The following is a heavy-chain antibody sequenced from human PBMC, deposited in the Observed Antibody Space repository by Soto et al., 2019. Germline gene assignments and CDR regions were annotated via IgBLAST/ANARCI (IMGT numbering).Heavy chain of an antibody. V-gene: IGHV4-30-2*01. J-gene: IGHJ3*02. CDR2: IYHSGGT. CDR1: GGSISSGGYS. CDR3: AREEYGSGIDAFDI. Sequence: PSETLSLTCAVSGGSISSGGYSWSWIRHPPGKGLEWIGDIYHSGGTYYNPALKRRVTISVDRSKTQFSLKLSSVTDADTAVYYCAREEYGSGIDAFDIWGHGTMVTVSS. D-gene: IGHD3-10*01.